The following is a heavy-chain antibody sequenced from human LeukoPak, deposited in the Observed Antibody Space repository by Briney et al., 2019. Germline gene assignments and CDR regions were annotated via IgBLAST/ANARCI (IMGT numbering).Heavy chain of an antibody. CDR3: AKDMRGGIAAAAIPPSFDY. CDR2: ISWNSGSI. J-gene: IGHJ4*02. D-gene: IGHD6-13*01. Sequence: GGSLRLSCAASGFTFDDYAMHWARQAPGKGLEWVSGISWNSGSIGYADSVKGRFTISRDNAKNSLYLQMNSLRAEDTALYYCAKDMRGGIAAAAIPPSFDYWGQGTRVTVSS. V-gene: IGHV3-9*01. CDR1: GFTFDDYA.